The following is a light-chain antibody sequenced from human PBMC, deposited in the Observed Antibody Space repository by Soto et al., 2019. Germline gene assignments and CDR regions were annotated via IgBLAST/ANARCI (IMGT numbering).Light chain of an antibody. CDR3: QQRTDRPPWT. Sequence: EIVLTQSPATLSLSPGERATLSCRASQSIGLAIAWYQPKPGQAPRLLIFDASQRATGIPARFRGSGSGTDFTLSLSSLEPEDFAAYYCQQRTDRPPWTFGQGTKVDIK. CDR2: DAS. V-gene: IGKV3-11*01. CDR1: QSIGLA. J-gene: IGKJ1*01.